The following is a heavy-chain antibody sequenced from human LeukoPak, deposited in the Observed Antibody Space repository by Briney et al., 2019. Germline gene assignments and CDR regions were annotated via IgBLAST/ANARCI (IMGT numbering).Heavy chain of an antibody. J-gene: IGHJ5*02. CDR3: ARSAGGIYYCSTTSCPNWFDP. D-gene: IGHD2-2*01. CDR1: AYNCTANY. V-gene: IGHV1-2*02. Sequence: GASAKVSCNTAAYNCTANYMHGVRQHPGQGLEGMGWINPNSGGKNYAQKFQGRVTMTRDTSISTAYMALSRLRSDDTAVYYCARSAGGIYYCSTTSCPNWFDPWGQGTLVTVSS. CDR2: INPNSGGK.